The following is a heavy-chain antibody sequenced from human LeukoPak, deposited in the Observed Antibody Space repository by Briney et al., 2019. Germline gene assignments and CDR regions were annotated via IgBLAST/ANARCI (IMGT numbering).Heavy chain of an antibody. V-gene: IGHV3-30-3*01. CDR2: ISYDGSNK. CDR1: GFTFSSYA. CDR3: ASWVVAAAGPDAFDI. J-gene: IGHJ3*02. D-gene: IGHD6-13*01. Sequence: GGSLRLSCAASGFTFSSYAMSWVRQAPGKGLEWVAVISYDGSNKYYADSVKGRFTISRDNSKNTLYLQMNSLRAEDTAVYYCASWVVAAAGPDAFDIWGQGTMVTVSS.